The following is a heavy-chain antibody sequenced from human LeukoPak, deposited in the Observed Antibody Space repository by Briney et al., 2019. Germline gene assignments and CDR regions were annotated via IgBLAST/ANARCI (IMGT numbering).Heavy chain of an antibody. V-gene: IGHV1-18*01. CDR2: ISAYNGNT. J-gene: IGHJ3*02. D-gene: IGHD6-19*01. CDR1: GYTFTSYG. Sequence: ASVKVSCKASGYTFTSYGISWVRQAPGQGLEWMGWISAYNGNTNYAQKLQGRVTMTTDTSTSTAYMELRSLRSDDTAVYYCNRHPPVAGTMARYDDAFDIWGQGTMVTVSS. CDR3: NRHPPVAGTMARYDDAFDI.